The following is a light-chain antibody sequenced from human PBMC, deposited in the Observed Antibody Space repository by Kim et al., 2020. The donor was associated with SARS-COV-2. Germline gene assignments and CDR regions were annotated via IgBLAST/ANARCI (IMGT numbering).Light chain of an antibody. CDR3: QQQGSTPRT. CDR1: QSLSGNY. CDR2: GEA. V-gene: IGKV3-20*01. Sequence: SPGERAAASCRASQSLSGNYLAGYQQKPAEAPRRLIYGEATRATGIPDRFSGSGCGTDFILTTSRLEPEDVAVDYCQQQGSTPRTFGQGTQVDIK. J-gene: IGKJ1*01.